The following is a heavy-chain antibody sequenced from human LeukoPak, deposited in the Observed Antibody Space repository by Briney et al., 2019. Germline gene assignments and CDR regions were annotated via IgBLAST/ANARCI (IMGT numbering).Heavy chain of an antibody. D-gene: IGHD3-22*01. CDR1: GGSISSDY. CDR3: ARAYYYDSSGYSGDAFDI. V-gene: IGHV4-59*08. J-gene: IGHJ3*02. Sequence: SETLSLTCTVSGGSISSDYWSWIRQPPGKGLEWIGYISYSGSTNYNPSLKSRVTISVDTSKNQFSLNLSSVTAADTAVYYCARAYYYDSSGYSGDAFDIWGQGTMVTVSS. CDR2: ISYSGST.